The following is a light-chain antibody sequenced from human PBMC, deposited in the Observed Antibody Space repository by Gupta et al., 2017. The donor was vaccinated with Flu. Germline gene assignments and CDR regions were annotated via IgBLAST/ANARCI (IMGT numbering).Light chain of an antibody. CDR3: QQLNSYPRT. V-gene: IGKV1-9*01. CDR1: KGISNY. CDR2: DAF. Sequence: PSLLSASVGDRVTSTCRASKGISNYLAWYQQKPGKAPKLLIYDAFTWVSGVPSRCSGSGSWSDFTLTISSLQTEDFGTYYCQQLNSYPRTFGQGTKVEIK. J-gene: IGKJ1*01.